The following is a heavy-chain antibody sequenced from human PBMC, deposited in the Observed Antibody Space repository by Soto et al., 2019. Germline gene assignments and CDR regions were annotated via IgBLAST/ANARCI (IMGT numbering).Heavy chain of an antibody. CDR3: ARGDDYSNYSWFDP. Sequence: ASGTLSPTCAFHCGAFSGYYWRWIPQPPGDGLEWIGSIYYSGSTYYNPSLKSRVTISVDTSKNQFSLKLSSVTAADTAVYYCARGDDYSNYSWFDPWGQGTLVTVSS. J-gene: IGHJ5*02. D-gene: IGHD4-4*01. CDR2: IYYSGST. V-gene: IGHV4-34*01. CDR1: CGAFSGYY.